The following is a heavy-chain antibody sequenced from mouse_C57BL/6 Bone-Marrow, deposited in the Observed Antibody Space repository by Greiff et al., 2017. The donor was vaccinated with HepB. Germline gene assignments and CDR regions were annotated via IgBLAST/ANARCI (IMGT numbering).Heavy chain of an antibody. CDR2: IYPGSGNT. Sequence: VQLQQSGPELVKPGASVKISCKASGYSFTSYDIHWVKQRPGKGLEWIGWIYPGSGNTKYNEKFKGKATLTADTTASTAYMQLSSLTSEDSAVYYCARSYYGRPWYFDVWGTGTTVTVSS. V-gene: IGHV1-66*01. D-gene: IGHD1-1*01. CDR3: ARSYYGRPWYFDV. CDR1: GYSFTSYD. J-gene: IGHJ1*03.